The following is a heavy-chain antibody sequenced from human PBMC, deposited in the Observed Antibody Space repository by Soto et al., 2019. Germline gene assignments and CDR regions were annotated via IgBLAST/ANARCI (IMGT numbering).Heavy chain of an antibody. J-gene: IGHJ4*02. V-gene: IGHV3-21*06. Sequence: GSLRVSCAASGXTFTRYSMNWVRQAPGKGLEWVSSIISTTNYIYYGDSMKGRFTISRDNAKNSLYLEMNSLRAEYTDVYYCARESEDLTSNFDYWGQGTLVTVSS. CDR2: IISTTNYI. CDR3: ARESEDLTSNFDY. CDR1: GXTFTRYS.